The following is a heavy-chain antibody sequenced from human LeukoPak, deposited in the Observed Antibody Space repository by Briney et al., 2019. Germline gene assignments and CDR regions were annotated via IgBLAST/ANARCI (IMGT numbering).Heavy chain of an antibody. CDR2: ISGSGGST. D-gene: IGHD1-26*01. CDR1: GFTFSSYA. J-gene: IGHJ4*02. Sequence: GGSLRLSCAASGFTFSSYAMSWVRQAPGKGLEWVSAISGSGGSTYYADSVKGRFTLSRDNSKNTLYLRMNSLRAEDTAVYYCAKDLSYLVDYWGQGTLVTVSS. V-gene: IGHV3-23*01. CDR3: AKDLSYLVDY.